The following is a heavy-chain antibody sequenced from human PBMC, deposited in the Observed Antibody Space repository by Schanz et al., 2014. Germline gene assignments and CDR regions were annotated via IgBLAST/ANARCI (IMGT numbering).Heavy chain of an antibody. D-gene: IGHD5-12*01. V-gene: IGHV3-11*01. CDR2: ISSGGSDT. CDR1: GFTFSDYY. CDR3: ARDGGRDGYNLAFDV. Sequence: QVQLVDSGGDLVKPGGSLRLSCAASGFTFSDYYMSWIRQAPGKGPEWVSYISSGGSDTYYADSVQGRFTISRDNARNSLYLQMNSLRAEDTAVYFCARDGGRDGYNLAFDVWGQGTLVTVS. J-gene: IGHJ3*01.